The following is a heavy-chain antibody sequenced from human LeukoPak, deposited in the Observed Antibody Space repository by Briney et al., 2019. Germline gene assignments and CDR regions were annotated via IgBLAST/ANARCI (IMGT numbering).Heavy chain of an antibody. V-gene: IGHV3-23*01. CDR2: ISGSGGST. J-gene: IGHJ6*02. Sequence: PGGSLRLSCAASGFTFSSYAMSWVRQAPGKGLEWVSAISGSGGSTYYADSVKGRFTISRDNSKNTLYLQMNSLRAEDTAVYYCARDPYCSSTSCYFSLSYYYGMDVWGQGTTVTVSS. D-gene: IGHD2-2*01. CDR1: GFTFSSYA. CDR3: ARDPYCSSTSCYFSLSYYYGMDV.